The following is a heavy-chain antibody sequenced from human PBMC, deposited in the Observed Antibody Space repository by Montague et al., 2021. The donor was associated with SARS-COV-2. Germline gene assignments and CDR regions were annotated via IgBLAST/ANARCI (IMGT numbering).Heavy chain of an antibody. V-gene: IGHV4-39*07. CDR2: IYYTGST. J-gene: IGHJ6*02. D-gene: IGHD3-22*01. Sequence: SETLSLTCTVSGGSISSSSYYWGWIRQPPGKGLEWIGSIYYTGSTYYXXXLEGRVTISVDTSKNQFSLKLSSVTAADTAVYYCARDTRIAMLVVVTRYGLDVWGQGTTVTVSS. CDR1: GGSISSSSYY. CDR3: ARDTRIAMLVVVTRYGLDV.